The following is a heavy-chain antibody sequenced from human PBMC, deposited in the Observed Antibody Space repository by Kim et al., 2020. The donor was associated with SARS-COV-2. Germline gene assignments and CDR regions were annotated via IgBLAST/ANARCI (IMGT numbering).Heavy chain of an antibody. V-gene: IGHV4-31*02. J-gene: IGHJ4*02. CDR3: ARTRMTMIVVVTHFDY. D-gene: IGHD3-22*01. Sequence: SLRSRVTISVDTSKNQFSLKLGSVTAADTAVYYCARTRMTMIVVVTHFDYWGQGTLVTVSS.